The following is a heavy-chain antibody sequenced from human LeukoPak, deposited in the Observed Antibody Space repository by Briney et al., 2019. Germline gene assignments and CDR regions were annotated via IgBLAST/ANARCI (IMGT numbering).Heavy chain of an antibody. D-gene: IGHD2-8*01. CDR2: IYYSGST. CDR3: ARDRYAGFGPKDAFDI. V-gene: IGHV4-31*03. J-gene: IGHJ4*02. CDR1: GGSISSGGYY. Sequence: SQTLSLTCTVSGGSISSGGYYWSWIRQHPGKGLEWIGYIYYSGSTYYNPSLKSRVTISVDTSKNQFSLKLSSVTAADTAVYYCARDRYAGFGPKDAFDIWGQGTLVTVSS.